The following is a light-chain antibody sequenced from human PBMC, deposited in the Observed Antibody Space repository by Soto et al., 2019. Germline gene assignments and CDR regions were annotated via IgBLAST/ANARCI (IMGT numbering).Light chain of an antibody. CDR2: SNN. J-gene: IGLJ2*01. Sequence: QSVLTQPPSASGTPGQRVTVSCSRSSSNIGSNYVYWYQQLPGAAPKLLIYSNNQRPSGVPDRFSGSKSATSASLAISGLRSEDEADYYCAAWDNSLSGVLFGGGTKLTVL. CDR1: SSNIGSNY. CDR3: AAWDNSLSGVL. V-gene: IGLV1-47*02.